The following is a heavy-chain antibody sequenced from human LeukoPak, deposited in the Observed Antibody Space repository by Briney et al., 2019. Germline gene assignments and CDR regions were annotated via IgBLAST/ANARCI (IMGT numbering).Heavy chain of an antibody. J-gene: IGHJ4*02. D-gene: IGHD5-18*01. V-gene: IGHV1-69*04. CDR1: GGTFSSYA. CDR3: ARDLAYSYGYFDY. CDR2: IIPILGIA. Sequence: SVKVSCKASGGTFSSYAISWGRQAPGQGLEWMGRIIPILGIANYAQKFQGRVTITADKSTSTAYMELSSLRSEDTAVYYCARDLAYSYGYFDYWGQGTLVTVSS.